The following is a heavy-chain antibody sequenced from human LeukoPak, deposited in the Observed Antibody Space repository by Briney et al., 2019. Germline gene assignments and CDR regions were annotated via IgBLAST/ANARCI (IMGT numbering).Heavy chain of an antibody. J-gene: IGHJ1*01. V-gene: IGHV3-21*01. CDR3: ARVAVGYSSSWGQYFQH. Sequence: GGSLRLSCAASGFTFSSYSMNWVRQAPGKGLEWVSSISSSSSYIYYADSVKGRFTISRDNAKNSLYLQMNSLRAEDTAVYYCARVAVGYSSSWGQYFQHWGQGTLVTVCS. CDR1: GFTFSSYS. CDR2: ISSSSSYI. D-gene: IGHD6-13*01.